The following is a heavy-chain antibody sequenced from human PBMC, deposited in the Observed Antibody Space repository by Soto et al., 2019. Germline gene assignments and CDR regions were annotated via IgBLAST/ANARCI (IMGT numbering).Heavy chain of an antibody. D-gene: IGHD1-7*01. J-gene: IGHJ6*02. Sequence: GGPLRLSCSAFGFTFSGYAMSWFGRALGKGLEWVSAISGSGGSTYYADSVKGRFTISRDNSKNTLYLQMNSLRAEDTAVYYCAKGHRGWNSGGMDVWGQGTTVTVSS. CDR2: ISGSGGST. V-gene: IGHV3-23*01. CDR1: GFTFSGYA. CDR3: AKGHRGWNSGGMDV.